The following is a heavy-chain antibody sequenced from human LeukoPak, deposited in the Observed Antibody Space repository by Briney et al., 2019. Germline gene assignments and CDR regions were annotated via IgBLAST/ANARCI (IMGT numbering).Heavy chain of an antibody. CDR1: GFTFSSYA. J-gene: IGHJ3*02. Sequence: GGSLRLSCAASGFTFSSYAMSWVRQAPGKGLEWVSAISGSGGSTYYADSVKGRFTISRDNSKNTLYLQMNSLRVEDTAVYYCAKVIGGSSAYDALDIWGQGTMVTVSS. V-gene: IGHV3-23*01. CDR2: ISGSGGST. D-gene: IGHD6-6*01. CDR3: AKVIGGSSAYDALDI.